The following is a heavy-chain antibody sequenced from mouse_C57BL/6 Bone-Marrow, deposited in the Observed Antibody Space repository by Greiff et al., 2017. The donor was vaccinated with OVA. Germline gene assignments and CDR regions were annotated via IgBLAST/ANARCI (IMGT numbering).Heavy chain of an antibody. J-gene: IGHJ3*01. V-gene: IGHV1-55*01. CDR3: ARWRGTGTPWFAY. D-gene: IGHD4-1*01. CDR2: IYPGSGST. CDR1: GYTFTSYW. Sequence: QVQLKESGAELVKPGASVKMSCKASGYTFTSYWITWVKQRPGQGLEWIGDIYPGSGSTNYNEKFKSKATLTVDTSSSTAYMQLSSLTSEDSAVYYCARWRGTGTPWFAYWGQGTLVTVSA.